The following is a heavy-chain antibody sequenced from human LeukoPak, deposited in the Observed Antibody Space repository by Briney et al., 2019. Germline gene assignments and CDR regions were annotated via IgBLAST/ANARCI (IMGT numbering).Heavy chain of an antibody. V-gene: IGHV1-8*01. CDR3: ATRISGVRRDGFDI. CDR1: GYTFTSYD. J-gene: IGHJ3*02. Sequence: ASVKVSCKASGYTFTSYDINWARRATGQGLEWMGWMNPNSGNTGFAQKFQGRVTMTRNTSISTAYMELSSLRSDDTAVYYCATRISGVRRDGFDIWGQGTMVTVSS. D-gene: IGHD2-15*01. CDR2: MNPNSGNT.